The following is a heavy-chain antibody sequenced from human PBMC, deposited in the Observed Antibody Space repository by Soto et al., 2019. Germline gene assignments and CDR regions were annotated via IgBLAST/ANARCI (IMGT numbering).Heavy chain of an antibody. CDR1: GFTFSSYA. J-gene: IGHJ5*02. CDR3: ARATYYDIWTGYAFDP. CDR2: ISYDGSNK. Sequence: QVQLVESGGGVVQPGRSLRLSCAASGFTFSSYAMHWVRQAPGKGLEWVAVISYDGSNKYYADSVKGRFTISRDNSKNTLYLQMNSLRAEDTAVYYCARATYYDIWTGYAFDPWGQGTLVTVSS. D-gene: IGHD3-9*01. V-gene: IGHV3-30-3*01.